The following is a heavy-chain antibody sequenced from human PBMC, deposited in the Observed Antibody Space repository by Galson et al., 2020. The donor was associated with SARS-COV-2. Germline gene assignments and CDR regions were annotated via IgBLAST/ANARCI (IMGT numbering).Heavy chain of an antibody. CDR3: AREGSVGATTGMDY. V-gene: IGHV3-33*01. CDR1: GFTFSSYG. J-gene: IGHJ4*02. D-gene: IGHD1-26*01. Sequence: GGSLRLSCAASGFTFSSYGMHWVRQAPGKGLEWVAVIWYDGSNKYYADSVKGRFTISRDNSKNTLYLQMNSLRAEDTAVYYCAREGSVGATTGMDYWGQGTLATVSS. CDR2: IWYDGSNK.